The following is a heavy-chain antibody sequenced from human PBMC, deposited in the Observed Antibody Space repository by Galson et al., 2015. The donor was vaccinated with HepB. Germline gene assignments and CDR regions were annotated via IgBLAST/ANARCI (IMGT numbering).Heavy chain of an antibody. Sequence: SLRLSCAASGFTFDDYAMHWVRQAPGKGLEWVSAISGSGGSTSHADSVKGRFTISRDNSKNTLYLQMNSLRAEDTAVYYCARAPPGAAIYYWGQGTLVTVSS. CDR3: ARAPPGAAIYY. V-gene: IGHV3-23*01. CDR1: GFTFDDYA. J-gene: IGHJ4*02. D-gene: IGHD2-2*02. CDR2: ISGSGGST.